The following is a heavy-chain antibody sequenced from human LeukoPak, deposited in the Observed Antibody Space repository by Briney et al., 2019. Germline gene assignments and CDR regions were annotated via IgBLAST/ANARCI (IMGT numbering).Heavy chain of an antibody. J-gene: IGHJ3*02. CDR2: ITTSGGST. V-gene: IGHV3-23*01. D-gene: IGHD3-10*01. CDR1: GFTFNTYD. Sequence: GGSLRLSCAASGFTFNTYDMSWVRQAPGEGLEWVSSITTSGGSTYYADSVKGRFTISRDNAKNTLYLQMNSLRAEDTAVYYCAKDHYVSGRYDAFDIWGQGTMVTVSS. CDR3: AKDHYVSGRYDAFDI.